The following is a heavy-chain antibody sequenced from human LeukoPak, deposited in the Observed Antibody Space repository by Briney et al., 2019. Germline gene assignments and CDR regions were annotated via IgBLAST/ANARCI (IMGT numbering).Heavy chain of an antibody. V-gene: IGHV4-59*08. D-gene: IGHD5-24*01. CDR3: ARGARAGYNLVPFDY. Sequence: SETLSLTCTVSGGSMSSYYWSWIRQPPGKGLEWIGYIYYSGSTKYNPSLKSRVNISVDTSKNQFSLKLSSVTAADTAVYYCARGARAGYNLVPFDYWGQGPLVTVSS. J-gene: IGHJ4*02. CDR1: GGSMSSYY. CDR2: IYYSGST.